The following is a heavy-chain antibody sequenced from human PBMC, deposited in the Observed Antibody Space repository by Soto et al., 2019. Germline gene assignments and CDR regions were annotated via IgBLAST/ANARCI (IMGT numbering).Heavy chain of an antibody. CDR1: SGSISSSNW. CDR2: IYHSGST. J-gene: IGHJ6*04. Sequence: SETLSLTCAVSSGSISSSNWWSWVRQPPGKGLEWIGEIYHSGSTNYNPSLKSRVTISVDKSKNQFSLKLSSVTAADMAVYYCAKASIGYCSSTSCYFMDVWGKGTTVTVSS. D-gene: IGHD2-2*01. V-gene: IGHV4-4*02. CDR3: AKASIGYCSSTSCYFMDV.